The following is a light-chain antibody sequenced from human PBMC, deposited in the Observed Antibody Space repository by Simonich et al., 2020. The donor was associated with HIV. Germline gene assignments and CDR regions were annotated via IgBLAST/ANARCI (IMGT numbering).Light chain of an antibody. CDR2: WAS. J-gene: IGKJ1*01. CDR3: QQYYITPHT. V-gene: IGKV4-1*01. Sequence: DIVMTQSPDSLAVSLGERATINCKSSQSVLYNSNNKNYLAWYQQKPGQPPNLLIYWASTRESGVPDRFNGSGSETDFTLTISSLQAEDVAVYYCQQYYITPHTFGQGTKVEIK. CDR1: QSVLYNSNNKNY.